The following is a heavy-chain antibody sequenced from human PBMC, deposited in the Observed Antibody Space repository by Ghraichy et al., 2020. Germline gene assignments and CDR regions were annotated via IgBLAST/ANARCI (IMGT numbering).Heavy chain of an antibody. V-gene: IGHV3-20*04. D-gene: IGHD3-22*01. CDR2: INWNGGST. CDR1: GFTFDDYG. Sequence: GGSLRLSCAASGFTFDDYGMSWVRQAPGKGLEWLSSINWNGGSTGYADSVKGRFTISRDNAKSSLYLQMNSLRAEDTALYYCARGDFGDTSGHLFDYFGQGDLVTVTS. J-gene: IGHJ4*02. CDR3: ARGDFGDTSGHLFDY.